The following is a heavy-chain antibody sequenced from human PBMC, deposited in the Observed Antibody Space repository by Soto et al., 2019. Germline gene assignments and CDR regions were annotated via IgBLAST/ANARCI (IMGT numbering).Heavy chain of an antibody. D-gene: IGHD2-15*01. CDR1: GGTFSSYA. CDR3: ALGYCSGGSCFEIYGMDV. CDR2: IIPLFGTA. V-gene: IGHV1-69*01. Sequence: QVQLVQSGAEVKKPGSSVKVSCKASGGTFSSYAISWVRQAPGQVLEWMGVIIPLFGTANYAQKFQGRVTITEDESTSTAYMELSSLRSEDTAVYYCALGYCSGGSCFEIYGMDVWGQGTTVTVSS. J-gene: IGHJ6*02.